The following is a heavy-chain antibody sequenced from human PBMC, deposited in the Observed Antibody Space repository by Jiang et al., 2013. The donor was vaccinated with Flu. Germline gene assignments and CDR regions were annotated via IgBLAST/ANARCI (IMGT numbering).Heavy chain of an antibody. D-gene: IGHD2-21*02. Sequence: GAEVKKPGASVKVSCKASGYTFTSYYMHWVRQAPGQGLEWMGIINPSGGSTSYAQKFQGRVTMTRDTSTSTVYMELSSLRSEDTAVYYCASHTAGVVTDARDAFDIWGQGTMVTVS. J-gene: IGHJ3*02. CDR2: INPSGGST. V-gene: IGHV1-46*01. CDR1: GYTFTSYY. CDR3: ASHTAGVVTDARDAFDI.